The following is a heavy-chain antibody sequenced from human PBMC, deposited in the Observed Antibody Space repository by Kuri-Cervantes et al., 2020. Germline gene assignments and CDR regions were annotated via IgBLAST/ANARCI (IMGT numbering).Heavy chain of an antibody. CDR3: AREFDFLDV. Sequence: GESLKISCAASGFTFSSYSMNWVRQAPGKGLEWVSSISSSSSYIYYADSVKGRFTTSRDNAKNSLYLQMNSLRAEDTAVYYCAREFDFLDVWGKGTTVTVSS. CDR1: GFTFSSYS. J-gene: IGHJ6*04. CDR2: ISSSSSYI. D-gene: IGHD3-3*01. V-gene: IGHV3-21*01.